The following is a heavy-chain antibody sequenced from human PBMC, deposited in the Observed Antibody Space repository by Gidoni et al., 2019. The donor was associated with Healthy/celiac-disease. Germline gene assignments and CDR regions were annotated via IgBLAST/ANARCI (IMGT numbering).Heavy chain of an antibody. V-gene: IGHV4-30-4*01. CDR2: SYYSGST. CDR1: GGSISRGDYY. J-gene: IGHJ3*02. D-gene: IGHD5-12*01. CDR3: ARRVATIAYDAFDI. Sequence: QVQLQESGPGLVKPAQTLSLTCTVPGGSISRGDYYWSWIRQPPGKGLEWIGYSYYSGSTYYNPSRKSRFTISVDTSKNQFSLKLSSVTAADTAVYYCARRVATIAYDAFDIWGQGTMVTVSS.